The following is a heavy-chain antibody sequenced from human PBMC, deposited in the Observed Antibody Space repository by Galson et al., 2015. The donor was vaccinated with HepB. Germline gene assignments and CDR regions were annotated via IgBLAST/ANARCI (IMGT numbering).Heavy chain of an antibody. CDR3: ARGPRWQGNYYYGMDV. CDR2: TNHSGSA. Sequence: SETLSLTCAVYGGSFSGYYWSWIRQSPGKGLEWIGETNHSGSANYKSSLKSRVTISVDTSKNQFSLKLISVTAADTAVYYCARGPRWQGNYYYGMDVWGQGTTVTVSS. D-gene: IGHD2-15*01. V-gene: IGHV4-34*01. CDR1: GGSFSGYY. J-gene: IGHJ6*02.